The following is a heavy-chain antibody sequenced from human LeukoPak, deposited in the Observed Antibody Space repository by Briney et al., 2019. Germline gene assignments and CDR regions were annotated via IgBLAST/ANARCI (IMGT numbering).Heavy chain of an antibody. CDR1: GGTFSSYA. D-gene: IGHD5-18*01. CDR2: IIPIFGTA. Sequence: SVKVSCKASGGTFSSYAISWVRQAPGQGLECMGGIIPIFGTANYAQKFQGRVTMTRDMSTSTVYMELSSLRSEDTAVYYCARDLIRDGSYGLRWGLGDYYYYYMDVWGKGTTVTVSS. V-gene: IGHV1-69*05. CDR3: ARDLIRDGSYGLRWGLGDYYYYYMDV. J-gene: IGHJ6*03.